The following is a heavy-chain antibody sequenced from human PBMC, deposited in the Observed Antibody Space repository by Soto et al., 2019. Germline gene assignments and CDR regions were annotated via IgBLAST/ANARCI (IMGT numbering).Heavy chain of an antibody. D-gene: IGHD2-8*01. J-gene: IGHJ6*02. CDR1: GGSISSYY. CDR3: DKDLWCV. CDR2: IYYSATT. V-gene: IGHV4-59*01. Sequence: SETLSLTCTVSGGSISSYYWSWIRQPPGKGLEWIGYIYYSATTNYNPSLKSRVTISVDTSKNQFSLKLSSVTAADTAVYYCDKDLWCVWGQGSSDTGSS.